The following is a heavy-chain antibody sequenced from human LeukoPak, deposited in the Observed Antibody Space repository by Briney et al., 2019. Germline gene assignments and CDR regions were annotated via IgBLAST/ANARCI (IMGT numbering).Heavy chain of an antibody. CDR1: GYSISGGHY. V-gene: IGHV4-38-2*02. J-gene: IGHJ4*02. CDR2: IFQSVST. CDR3: ARNNSNGFGF. D-gene: IGHD6-19*01. Sequence: SETLSLTCTVSGYSISGGHYWGWIRQPPGKGLEWIGTIFQSVSTYYNPSLKSRVATSVDTSKNQFSLKLRPVTAADTAVYYCARNNSNGFGFWSQGTLVTVSS.